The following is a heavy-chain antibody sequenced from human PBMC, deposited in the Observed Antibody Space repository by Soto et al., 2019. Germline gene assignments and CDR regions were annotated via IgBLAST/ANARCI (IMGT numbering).Heavy chain of an antibody. Sequence: GGSLRLSCAASGFTFNNYAMSWVRQAPGKGLEWVSSVSGTTGSPSYADSVKGRFTISRDNSKSRVYLQMISLRAEDTAVYYCGKDSGDRVEGLDCWGQGTLVTVSS. CDR1: GFTFNNYA. V-gene: IGHV3-23*01. CDR3: GKDSGDRVEGLDC. D-gene: IGHD7-27*01. CDR2: VSGTTGSP. J-gene: IGHJ4*02.